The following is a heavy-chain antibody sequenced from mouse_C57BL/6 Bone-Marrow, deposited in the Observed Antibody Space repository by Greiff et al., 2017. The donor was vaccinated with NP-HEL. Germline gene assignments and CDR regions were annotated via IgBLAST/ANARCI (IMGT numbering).Heavy chain of an antibody. CDR2: INPNNGGT. V-gene: IGHV1-26*01. D-gene: IGHD2-5*01. Sequence: EVKLQQSGPELVKPGASVKISCKASGYTFTDYYMNWVKQSHGKSLEWIGDINPNNGGTSYNQKFKGKATLTVDKSSSTAYMERRSLTSEDSAVYYCARRYYSNYWGQGTTLTVSS. CDR1: GYTFTDYY. CDR3: ARRYYSNY. J-gene: IGHJ2*01.